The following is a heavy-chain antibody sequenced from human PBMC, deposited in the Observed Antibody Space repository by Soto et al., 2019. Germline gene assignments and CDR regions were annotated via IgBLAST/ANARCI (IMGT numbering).Heavy chain of an antibody. CDR3: AKQSGSGSYYNVGSGGHFDY. CDR2: IIPIFGTA. Sequence: SVKVSCKASGGTFSSYAISWVRQAPGQRLEWMGGIIPIFGTANYAQKFQGRVTITADESTSTAYMELSSLRAEDTAVYYCAKQSGSGSYYNVGSGGHFDYWGQGTLVTVSS. J-gene: IGHJ4*02. V-gene: IGHV1-69*13. CDR1: GGTFSSYA. D-gene: IGHD3-10*01.